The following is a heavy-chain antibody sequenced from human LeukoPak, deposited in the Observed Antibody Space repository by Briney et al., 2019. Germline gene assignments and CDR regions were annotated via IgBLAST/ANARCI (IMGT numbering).Heavy chain of an antibody. CDR1: GFTVSSNY. V-gene: IGHV3-23*01. CDR3: AKTQGGIDY. Sequence: GGSLRLSCAASGFTVSSNYMSWVRQAPGKGLEWVSAISGSGGSTYYADSVKGRFTISRDNSKNTLYLQMNSLRAEDTAVYYCAKTQGGIDYWGQGTLVTVSS. D-gene: IGHD3-16*01. J-gene: IGHJ4*02. CDR2: ISGSGGST.